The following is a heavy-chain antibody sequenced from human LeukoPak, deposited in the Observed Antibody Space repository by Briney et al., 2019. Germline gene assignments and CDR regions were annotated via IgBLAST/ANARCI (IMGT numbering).Heavy chain of an antibody. Sequence: GGSLRLSCAASGFTFRNYGMSWVRLAPGKGLEWVSGTIGSGDSRFYADPVKGRFTISRDNSRNTLYLHMNSLRVDDTAVYYCATLYNDKGDYWGQGALVAVSS. J-gene: IGHJ4*02. V-gene: IGHV3-23*01. CDR3: ATLYNDKGDY. CDR2: TIGSGDSR. CDR1: GFTFRNYG. D-gene: IGHD5-24*01.